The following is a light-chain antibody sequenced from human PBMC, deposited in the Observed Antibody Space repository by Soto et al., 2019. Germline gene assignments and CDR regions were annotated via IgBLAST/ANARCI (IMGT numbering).Light chain of an antibody. CDR3: QQYDTFLA. CDR2: KAS. CDR1: HSISNW. V-gene: IGKV1-5*03. J-gene: IGKJ4*01. Sequence: DIQMTQSPSTLSASVGDRVTITCRASHSISNWLAWYQQKPGKAPKLLIYKASTLEGGVPSRFSGSGSGTEFTLTISSLQPDDFATYFCQQYDTFLAFGGGTKVDIK.